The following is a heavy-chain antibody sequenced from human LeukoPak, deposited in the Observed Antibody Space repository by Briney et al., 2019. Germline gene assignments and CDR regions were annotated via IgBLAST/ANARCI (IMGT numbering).Heavy chain of an antibody. CDR2: ISSSSSYI. CDR1: GFTFSSYS. Sequence: GGSLRLSCAASGFTFSSYSMNWVRQAPGKGLEWVSSISSSSSYIYYADSVKGRFTISRDNAKNSLYLQMNSLRAEDTAVYYCARDGYYYDSSGYYSINGMDVWGQGTTVSVSS. CDR3: ARDGYYYDSSGYYSINGMDV. D-gene: IGHD3-22*01. V-gene: IGHV3-21*01. J-gene: IGHJ6*02.